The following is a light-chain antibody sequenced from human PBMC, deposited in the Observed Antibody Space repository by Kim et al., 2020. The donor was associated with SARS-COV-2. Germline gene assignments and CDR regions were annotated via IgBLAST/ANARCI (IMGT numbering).Light chain of an antibody. CDR3: QQYSTYSYS. J-gene: IGKJ2*03. CDR2: DVT. V-gene: IGKV1-5*02. CDR1: QNDDRW. Sequence: SASNGDRVSIMWGASQNDDRWLAWYQQRPGKAPKLLIYDVTDLKSGVPSRFSGRGSGTEFTLTITRLQPDDCGTYYCQQYSTYSYSLGQGTKLEI.